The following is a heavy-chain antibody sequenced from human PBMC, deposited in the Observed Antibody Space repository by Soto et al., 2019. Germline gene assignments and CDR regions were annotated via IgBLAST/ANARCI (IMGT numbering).Heavy chain of an antibody. CDR2: IYYSGST. D-gene: IGHD2-21*01. Sequence: SETLSLTCTVSGGSISGYYWSWIRQPPGKGLEWIGYIYYSGSTNYNPSLKRRVTISVDTSEKQVSLKLSSVTAADTDVYYCAREGDGYFDPWGEGTLVTGSS. CDR1: GGSISGYY. J-gene: IGHJ5*01. CDR3: AREGDGYFDP. V-gene: IGHV4-59*01.